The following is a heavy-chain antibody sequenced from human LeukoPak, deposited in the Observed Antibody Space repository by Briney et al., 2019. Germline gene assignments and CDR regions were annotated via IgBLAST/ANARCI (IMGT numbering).Heavy chain of an antibody. CDR3: ARAPSSRLGIC. Sequence: SETLSLTCTVSGGSISSSSYYWGWIRQPPGKGLEWIGSIYYSGSTYYNPSLKSRVTISVDTSKNQFSLKLSSVTAADTAAHYCARAPSSRLGICWGQGTLVTVSS. D-gene: IGHD7-27*01. J-gene: IGHJ4*02. V-gene: IGHV4-39*07. CDR2: IYYSGST. CDR1: GGSISSSSYY.